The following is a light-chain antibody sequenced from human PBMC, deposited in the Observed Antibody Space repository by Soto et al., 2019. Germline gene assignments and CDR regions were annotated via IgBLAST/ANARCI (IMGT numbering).Light chain of an antibody. V-gene: IGKV3-15*01. J-gene: IGKJ5*01. CDR1: QSVSTD. CDR2: GAS. Sequence: EIVMTQSPATLSVSLGERATLSCRASQSVSTDLAWYQQKPGQAPRLLIFGASTRATGIPARFSGSGSGTEVILTISSLQTEDFATYYCQQHGQWPITFGQGTRLEIK. CDR3: QQHGQWPIT.